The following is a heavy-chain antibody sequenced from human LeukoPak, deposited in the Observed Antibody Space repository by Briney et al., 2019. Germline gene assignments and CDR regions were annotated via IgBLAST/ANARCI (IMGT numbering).Heavy chain of an antibody. Sequence: GGSLRLSCAASGFTFSSYGMHWVRQAPGKGLEWVAVIWYDGSNKYYADSVKGRFTISRDNSKNTLYLQMNSLRVEDTAVYYCTSADYGAYDYWGQGTLVTVSS. CDR2: IWYDGSNK. D-gene: IGHD4-17*01. CDR1: GFTFSSYG. J-gene: IGHJ4*02. CDR3: TSADYGAYDY. V-gene: IGHV3-33*01.